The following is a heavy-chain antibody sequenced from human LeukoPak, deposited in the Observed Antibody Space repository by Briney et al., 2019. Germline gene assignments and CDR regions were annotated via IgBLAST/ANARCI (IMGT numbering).Heavy chain of an antibody. CDR1: GDSISSGDYY. V-gene: IGHV4-61*10. CDR3: ARGRTRILTGYTPYFDY. Sequence: SETLSLTCTVSGDSISSGDYYWSWIRQPAGKGLEWIGEINHSGSTNYNPSLKSRVTISVDTSKNQFSLKLSSVTAADTAVYYCARGRTRILTGYTPYFDYWGQGTLVTVSS. J-gene: IGHJ4*02. CDR2: INHSGST. D-gene: IGHD3-9*01.